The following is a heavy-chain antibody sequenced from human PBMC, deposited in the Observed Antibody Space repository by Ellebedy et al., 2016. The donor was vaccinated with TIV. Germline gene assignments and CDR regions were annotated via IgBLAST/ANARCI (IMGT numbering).Heavy chain of an antibody. V-gene: IGHV4-59*01. J-gene: IGHJ6*02. CDR2: FYYSGSP. D-gene: IGHD5-18*01. CDR1: GGSISSYY. CDR3: ARGAWIQLWFRVPLGMDV. Sequence: MPSETLSLTCTVSGGSISSYYWSWIRPLPGKGLEWIGYFYYSGSPPYNPSLRSRVTISVDTSKNQFSLKLSSVTEADTAVYYCARGAWIQLWFRVPLGMDVWGQGTQVTVS.